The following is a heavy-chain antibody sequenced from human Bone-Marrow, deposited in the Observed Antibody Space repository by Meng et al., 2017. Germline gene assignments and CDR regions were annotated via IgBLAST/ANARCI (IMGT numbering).Heavy chain of an antibody. CDR2: IDYSGST. V-gene: IGHV4-39*01. Sequence: QVQLQESGPGLVKPSETLSLTCTVSGGSISSSSYYWGWIRQPPGKGREWSGSIDYSGSTYYNPSLKSRVTISVDTSKNQFSLKLSSVTAADTAVYYCARQGFLEWLLYRGNWFDPWGQGTLVTVSS. CDR3: ARQGFLEWLLYRGNWFDP. D-gene: IGHD3-3*01. J-gene: IGHJ5*02. CDR1: GGSISSSSYY.